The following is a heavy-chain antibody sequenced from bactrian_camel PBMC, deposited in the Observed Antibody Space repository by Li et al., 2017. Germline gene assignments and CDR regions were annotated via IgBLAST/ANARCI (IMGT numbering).Heavy chain of an antibody. J-gene: IGHJ4*01. Sequence: VQLVESGGGPVQPGGSTRLSCAASGFSGRKVSMAWFRQAPGKEREGVATVSTLTGLTVYDDSVKGRFTVSQDNKKNTLDLQMNDLQPEDTGMYYCASTSWAGSCLDARTFKSWGQGTQVTVS. D-gene: IGHD2*01. CDR1: GFSGRKVS. CDR2: VSTLTGLT. V-gene: IGHV3S1*01. CDR3: ASTSWAGSCLDARTFKS.